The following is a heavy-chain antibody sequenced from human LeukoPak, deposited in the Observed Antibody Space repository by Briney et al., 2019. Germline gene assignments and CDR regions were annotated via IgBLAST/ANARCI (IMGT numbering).Heavy chain of an antibody. CDR1: GGSFSGYY. V-gene: IGHV4-34*01. D-gene: IGHD6-13*01. CDR2: INHSGST. Sequence: SETLSLTCAVYGGSFSGYYWSWIRQPPGKGLEWIGEINHSGSTNYNPSLKSRVTISVDTSKNQFSLKLSSVTATDTVVYYCARAGRIAAAAIYYYYGMDVWGQGTTVTVSS. CDR3: ARAGRIAAAAIYYYYGMDV. J-gene: IGHJ6*02.